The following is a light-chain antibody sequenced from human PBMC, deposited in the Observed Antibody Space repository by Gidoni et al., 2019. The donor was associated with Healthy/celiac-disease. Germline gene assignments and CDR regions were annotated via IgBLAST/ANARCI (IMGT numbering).Light chain of an antibody. CDR1: PSSSSY. Sequence: IQMTESPSSLAASVGARVTITCLASPSSSSYLNWYQQNPGKAPKLLIDAASSLQSGVPSWFSGSGARADFILISSSLQPEDFVTYFRQQSYRTPRTFGQGTKVEIK. V-gene: IGKV1-39*01. J-gene: IGKJ1*01. CDR3: QQSYRTPRT. CDR2: AAS.